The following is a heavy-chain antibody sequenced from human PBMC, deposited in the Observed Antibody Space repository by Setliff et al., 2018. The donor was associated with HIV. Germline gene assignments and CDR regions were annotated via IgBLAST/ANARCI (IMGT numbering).Heavy chain of an antibody. D-gene: IGHD2-15*01. V-gene: IGHV1-46*01. Sequence: ASGYTFSRYYMHWVRQAPGQGLEWMGIMNPSDGSTIYAQKFQGRVTITADESTSTVYMELSSLRSEDTAVYYCARDSRDIVVVIAPEPEPYYYYGMDVWGEGTTVTVSS. J-gene: IGHJ6*04. CDR1: GYTFSRYY. CDR2: MNPSDGST. CDR3: ARDSRDIVVVIAPEPEPYYYYGMDV.